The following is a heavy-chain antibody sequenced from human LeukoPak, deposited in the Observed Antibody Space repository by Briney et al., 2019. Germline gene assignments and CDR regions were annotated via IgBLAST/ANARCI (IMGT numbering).Heavy chain of an antibody. CDR2: IYHSGST. D-gene: IGHD6-19*01. V-gene: IGHV4-4*02. CDR1: GGSISSSNW. CDR3: ASRAGIAVAYFDY. Sequence: MASETLSLTCAVSGGSISSSNWWSWVRQPSGKGLEWIGEIYHSGSTNYNPSLKSRVTISVDKSKNQFSLKLSSVTAADTAVYYCASRAGIAVAYFDYWGQGTLVTVSS. J-gene: IGHJ4*02.